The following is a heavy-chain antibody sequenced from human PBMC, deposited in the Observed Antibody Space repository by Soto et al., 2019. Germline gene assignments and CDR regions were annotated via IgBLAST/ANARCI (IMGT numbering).Heavy chain of an antibody. CDR3: ARDRVVVPAASGNYYYYYGMDV. CDR2: ISYDGSNK. Sequence: ESGGGVVQPGRSLRLSCAASGFTFSSYAMHWVRQAPGKGLEWVAVISYDGSNKYYADSVKGRFTISRDNSKNTLYLQMNSLRAEDTAVYYCARDRVVVPAASGNYYYYYGMDVWGQGTTVTVSS. CDR1: GFTFSSYA. J-gene: IGHJ6*02. D-gene: IGHD2-2*01. V-gene: IGHV3-30-3*01.